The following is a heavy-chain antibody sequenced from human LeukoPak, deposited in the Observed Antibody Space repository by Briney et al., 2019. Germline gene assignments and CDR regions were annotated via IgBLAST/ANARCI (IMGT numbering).Heavy chain of an antibody. Sequence: GASVKVSCKASGGTFSSYAISWVRQAPGQGLEWMGRIIPILGLANYAQKFQGRDTTTADKSTSTAYMQLSSLRSEDTAVYYCARVGSSSSLDYWGQGTLVTVSS. CDR3: ARVGSSSSLDY. J-gene: IGHJ4*02. D-gene: IGHD6-6*01. V-gene: IGHV1-69*04. CDR2: IIPILGLA. CDR1: GGTFSSYA.